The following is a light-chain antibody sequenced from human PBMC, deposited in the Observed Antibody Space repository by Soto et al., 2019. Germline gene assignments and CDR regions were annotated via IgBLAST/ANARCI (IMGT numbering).Light chain of an antibody. CDR3: QQYNNGPGT. Sequence: EIVMTQSPATLSVSPGERATLSCRASQSVSSNLAWYQQKPGQAPRLLIYGASTRATGIPARFSGSGSGTEFPLTISSLQSEDFAVYYCQQYNNGPGTFGQGTKVDIK. CDR2: GAS. CDR1: QSVSSN. V-gene: IGKV3-15*01. J-gene: IGKJ1*01.